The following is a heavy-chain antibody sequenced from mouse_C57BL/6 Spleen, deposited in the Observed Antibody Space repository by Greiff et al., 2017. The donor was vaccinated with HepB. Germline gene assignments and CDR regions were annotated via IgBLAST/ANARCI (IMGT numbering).Heavy chain of an antibody. J-gene: IGHJ1*03. Sequence: VQLKESGAELARPGASVKLSCKASGYTFTSYGISWVKQRTGQGLEWIGEIYPRSGNTYYNEKFKGKATLTADKSSSTAYMELRSLTSEDSAVYFCARRGYFDVWGTGTTVTVSS. CDR1: GYTFTSYG. CDR2: IYPRSGNT. V-gene: IGHV1-81*01. CDR3: ARRGYFDV.